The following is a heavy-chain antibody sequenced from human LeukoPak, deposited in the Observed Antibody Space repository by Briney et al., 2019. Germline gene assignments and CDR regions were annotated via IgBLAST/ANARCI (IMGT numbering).Heavy chain of an antibody. D-gene: IGHD2-2*02. CDR3: ARQGVVVVPAAIPVLSAFDI. Sequence: KPSETLSLTCTVSGGSISSSSYYWGWIRQPPGKGLEWIGSIYYSGSTYYNPSLKSRVTISVDTSKNQFSLKLSSVTAADTALYYCARQGVVVVPAAIPVLSAFDIWGQGTMVTVSS. J-gene: IGHJ3*02. V-gene: IGHV4-39*01. CDR1: GGSISSSSYY. CDR2: IYYSGST.